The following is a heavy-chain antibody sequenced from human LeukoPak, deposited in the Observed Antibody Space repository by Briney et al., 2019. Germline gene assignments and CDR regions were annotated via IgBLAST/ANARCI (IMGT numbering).Heavy chain of an antibody. CDR3: ARISSSWYGGGNYFDY. CDR2: ISAYNGNT. CDR1: GYTFTSYG. V-gene: IGHV1-18*01. J-gene: IGHJ4*02. Sequence: PLASVTVSCKASGYTFTSYGISWVRQAPGQGLEWMGWISAYNGNTNYAQKLQGRVTMTTDTSTSTAYMELSSLRSEDTAVYYCARISSSWYGGGNYFDYWGQGTLVTVSS. D-gene: IGHD6-13*01.